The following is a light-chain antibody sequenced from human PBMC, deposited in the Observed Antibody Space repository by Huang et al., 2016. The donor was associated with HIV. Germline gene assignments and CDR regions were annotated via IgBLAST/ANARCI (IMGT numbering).Light chain of an antibody. CDR2: GAS. Sequence: DIQMTKSPASLSASVGDRVTITCRATQSISNSVNWYQQKPGKAPTLLIYGASTLQSVVPSRSIGSGSVTDFTLTIISLQPEDFTTYYCQQSYNTPPTFGQGTKVEI. CDR3: QQSYNTPPT. V-gene: IGKV1-39*01. CDR1: QSISNS. J-gene: IGKJ1*01.